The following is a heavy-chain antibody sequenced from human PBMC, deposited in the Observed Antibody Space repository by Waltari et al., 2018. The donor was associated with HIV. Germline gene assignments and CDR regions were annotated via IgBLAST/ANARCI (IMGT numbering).Heavy chain of an antibody. Sequence: QVQLVESGGGLVKPGGSLRLSCAASGFTFNDNYMSWIRQAPGKGLEWVSFMSSSGRSIYYADSVKGRFTISRDNAKNSLYLQMTSLRAEDTAVYYCARNYDFWSGLPGYWGQGTLVTVSS. D-gene: IGHD3-3*01. J-gene: IGHJ4*02. CDR1: GFTFNDNY. CDR2: MSSSGRSI. CDR3: ARNYDFWSGLPGY. V-gene: IGHV3-11*01.